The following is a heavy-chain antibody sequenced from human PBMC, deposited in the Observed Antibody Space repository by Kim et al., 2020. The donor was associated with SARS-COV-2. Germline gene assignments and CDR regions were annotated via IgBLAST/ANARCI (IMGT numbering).Heavy chain of an antibody. CDR1: GGSISSYY. CDR2: IYYSGST. V-gene: IGHV4-59*13. CDR3: ARAEPIFGVASHFDY. Sequence: SETLSLTCTVSGGSISSYYWSWIRQPPGKGLEWIGYIYYSGSTNYNPSLKSRVTISVDTSKNQFSLKLSSVTAADTAVYYCARAEPIFGVASHFDYWGQGTLVTVSS. J-gene: IGHJ4*02. D-gene: IGHD3-3*01.